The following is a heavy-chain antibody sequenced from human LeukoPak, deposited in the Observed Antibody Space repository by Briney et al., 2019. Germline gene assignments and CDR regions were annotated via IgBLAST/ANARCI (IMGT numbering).Heavy chain of an antibody. J-gene: IGHJ4*02. CDR2: IYYSGRT. V-gene: IGHV4-34*01. D-gene: IGHD3-10*01. CDR3: ARGYFYYYGSGSYDY. Sequence: PSETLSLTCAVYGGSFSGYYWGWIRQPPGKGLEWIGSIYYSGRTYYNPSLESRVTISVDTSKNQFSLKLSSVTAADTAVYYCARGYFYYYGSGSYDYWGQGTLVTVSS. CDR1: GGSFSGYY.